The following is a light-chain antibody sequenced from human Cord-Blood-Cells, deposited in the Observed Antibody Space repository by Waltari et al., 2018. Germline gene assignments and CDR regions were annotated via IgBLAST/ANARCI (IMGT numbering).Light chain of an antibody. Sequence: DIVMTQSPDSLAVSLGERATINCKSSQSVLYSSKNKNYLAWYQQKPGQPPNLLIYLASTRGSGVPDRFSGSGSGTDFTLTISSLQAEDVAVYYCQQYYSTPWTFGQGTKVEIK. J-gene: IGKJ1*01. CDR2: LAS. V-gene: IGKV4-1*01. CDR1: QSVLYSSKNKNY. CDR3: QQYYSTPWT.